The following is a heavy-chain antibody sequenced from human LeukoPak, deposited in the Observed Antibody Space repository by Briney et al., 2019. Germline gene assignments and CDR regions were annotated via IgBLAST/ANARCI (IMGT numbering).Heavy chain of an antibody. J-gene: IGHJ6*02. CDR1: GGSVSGSSIVNYY. CDR3: ARGIASGTLSYYYYGMDV. V-gene: IGHV4-61*01. CDR2: IYYSGST. D-gene: IGHD6-13*01. Sequence: SETLSLTCTVSGGSVSGSSIVNYYWTWIRQPPGKGLEWIGYIYYSGSTNYNPSLKSRVTISVDTSKNQFSLKLSSVTAADTAVYYCARGIASGTLSYYYYGMDVWGQGTTVTVSS.